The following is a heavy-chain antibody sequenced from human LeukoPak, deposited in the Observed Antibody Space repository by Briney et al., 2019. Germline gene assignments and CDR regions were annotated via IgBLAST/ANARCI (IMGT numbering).Heavy chain of an antibody. CDR2: IQYDGGST. Sequence: AGGSLRLSCAASGFIFSTYGMYWVRQAPGKGPGWVAYIQYDGGSTSYADSVKGRFTISRDNSKNTLSLQMNSLRTEDTAVYYCSREMGGYQLLKNFDLWGQGTLVTVSS. D-gene: IGHD2-2*01. CDR3: SREMGGYQLLKNFDL. J-gene: IGHJ4*02. CDR1: GFIFSTYG. V-gene: IGHV3-30*02.